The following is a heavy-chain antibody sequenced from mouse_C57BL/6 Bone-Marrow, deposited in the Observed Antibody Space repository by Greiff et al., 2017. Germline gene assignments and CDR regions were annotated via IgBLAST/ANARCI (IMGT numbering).Heavy chain of an antibody. CDR2: IDPSDSYT. CDR3: AKGLLSPFAY. V-gene: IGHV1-69*01. D-gene: IGHD2-3*01. CDR1: GYTFTSYW. Sequence: QVQLQQPGAELVMPGASVKLSCKASGYTFTSYWMHWVKQRPGQGLEWIGEIDPSDSYTNYNQKFKGKSTLTVDKSSSTAYMQLSSLTSEDSVVYYCAKGLLSPFAYWGQGTLVTVSA. J-gene: IGHJ3*01.